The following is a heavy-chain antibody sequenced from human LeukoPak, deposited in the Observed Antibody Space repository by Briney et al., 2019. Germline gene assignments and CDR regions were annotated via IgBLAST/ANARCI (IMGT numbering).Heavy chain of an antibody. CDR2: ISYDGSNK. J-gene: IGHJ4*02. Sequence: GGSLRLSCAASGFTVSSNYMSWVRQAPGKGLEWVAVISYDGSNKYYADSVKGRFTISRDNSKNTLYLQMNSLRAEDTAVYYCATPLGYCSSTSCYTGEDYWGQGTLVTVSS. V-gene: IGHV3-30-3*01. D-gene: IGHD2-2*02. CDR3: ATPLGYCSSTSCYTGEDY. CDR1: GFTVSSNY.